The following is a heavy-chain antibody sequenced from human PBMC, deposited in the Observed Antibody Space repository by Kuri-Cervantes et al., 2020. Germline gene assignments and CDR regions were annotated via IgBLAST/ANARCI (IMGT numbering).Heavy chain of an antibody. CDR3: ASIAAAGTSY. Sequence: SETLSLTCTVSGGSISSGDYYWSWIRQPPGEDLEWIGYIYYSGSTYYNPSLKSRVTISVDTSKNQFSLKLSSVTAADTAVYYCASIAAAGTSYWRQGTLVTVSS. J-gene: IGHJ4*02. V-gene: IGHV4-30-4*01. CDR2: IYYSGST. CDR1: GGSISSGDYY. D-gene: IGHD6-13*01.